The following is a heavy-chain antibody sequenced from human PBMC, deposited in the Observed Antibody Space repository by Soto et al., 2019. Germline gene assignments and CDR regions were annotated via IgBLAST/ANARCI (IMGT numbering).Heavy chain of an antibody. D-gene: IGHD6-13*01. Sequence: PTETLSLTCAVYGGSFSGYYWSWIRQPPGKGLEWIGEINHSGSTNYNPSLKSRVTISVDTSKKQFSLKLSSVTAADTAVYYCARVSSSWSGVDDWGQGTLVTVFS. CDR3: ARVSSSWSGVDD. CDR1: GGSFSGYY. V-gene: IGHV4-34*01. J-gene: IGHJ4*02. CDR2: INHSGST.